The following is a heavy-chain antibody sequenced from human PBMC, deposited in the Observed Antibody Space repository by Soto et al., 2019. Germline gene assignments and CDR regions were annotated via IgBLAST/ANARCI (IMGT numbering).Heavy chain of an antibody. CDR2: ITISGRNI. CDR1: GLSFSDHH. J-gene: IGHJ6*02. CDR3: VLDRGGPPLRYYYGMDV. V-gene: IGHV3-11*04. Sequence: PGRPLRLSCAASGLSFSDHHMSRIRQDPGKGPDWRSYITISGRNIYYADFVKGRFTISRDNSKNPLYLQMNSLSAEDTAVYYCVLDRGGPPLRYYYGMDVWGQGTTVTGSS. D-gene: IGHD2-15*01.